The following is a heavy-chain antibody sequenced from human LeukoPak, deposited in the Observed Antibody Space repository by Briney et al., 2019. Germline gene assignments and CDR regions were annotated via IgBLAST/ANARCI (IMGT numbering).Heavy chain of an antibody. Sequence: PGGSLRLSCAASGFTFSRYAMHWVRQAPGKGLEWVAVISYDGSNKYYADSVKGRFTISRDNSKNTLYLQMNSLRAEDTAVYYCARESDYYDSSGYYVYWGQGTLVTGSS. CDR2: ISYDGSNK. CDR3: ARESDYYDSSGYYVY. J-gene: IGHJ4*02. V-gene: IGHV3-30-3*01. D-gene: IGHD3-22*01. CDR1: GFTFSRYA.